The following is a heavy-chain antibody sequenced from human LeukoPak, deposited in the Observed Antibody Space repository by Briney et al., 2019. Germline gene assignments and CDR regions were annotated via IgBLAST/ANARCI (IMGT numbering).Heavy chain of an antibody. CDR1: GFTFSDHY. J-gene: IGHJ3*02. CDR3: ARGTVTHDAFDI. V-gene: IGHV3-11*06. Sequence: GGSLTLSCAASGFTFSDHYMSWIRQAPGKGLEWVSYISSYSTYTNYADFVKGRFTISRDNAKNSLYLQMNSLRAEDTAVYYCARGTVTHDAFDIWGQGTIVTVSS. D-gene: IGHD4-17*01. CDR2: ISSYSTYT.